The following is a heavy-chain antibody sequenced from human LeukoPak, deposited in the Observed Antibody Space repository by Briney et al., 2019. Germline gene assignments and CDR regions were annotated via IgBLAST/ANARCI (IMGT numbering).Heavy chain of an antibody. CDR1: GYNFTGYY. Sequence: ASVKVSCKASGYNFTGYYLHWVRQAPGQGLEWMGWINPNTGGTNYAQKFQGRVTMTRDTSISTAYMELSRLRSDDTAVYYCARRYFDWLLSKSRNYFDYWGQGTLVTVSS. D-gene: IGHD3-9*01. V-gene: IGHV1-2*02. J-gene: IGHJ4*02. CDR3: ARRYFDWLLSKSRNYFDY. CDR2: INPNTGGT.